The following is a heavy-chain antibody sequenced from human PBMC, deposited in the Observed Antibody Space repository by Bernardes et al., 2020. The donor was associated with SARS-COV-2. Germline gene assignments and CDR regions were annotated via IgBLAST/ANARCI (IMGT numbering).Heavy chain of an antibody. CDR3: ARGAVVVGAPWHYAMDV. J-gene: IGHJ6*02. CDR2: IWYDGSNQ. Sequence: GGSLRLSCAASGFSFSSYGMHWVRQAPGTGLEWVAVIWYDGSNQYYADAVKGRFTVSRDNSKNTLYLQTNSLRAEDTAVYICARGAVVVGAPWHYAMDVWGQGTTVTVSS. V-gene: IGHV3-33*01. CDR1: GFSFSSYG. D-gene: IGHD1-26*01.